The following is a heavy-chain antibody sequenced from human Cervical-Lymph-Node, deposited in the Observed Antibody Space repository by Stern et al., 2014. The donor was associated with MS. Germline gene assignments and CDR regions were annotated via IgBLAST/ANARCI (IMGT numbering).Heavy chain of an antibody. CDR3: ARGDLARGNDYYYYGMDV. Sequence: QVQLVQSGAEVKKPRSSVKVSCKASGGTFSSYAISWVRQAPGQGLEWMGGSIPIFGTANYAQKFQGRVTITADESTSTAYMELSSLRSEDTAVYYCARGDLARGNDYYYYGMDVWGQGTTVTVSS. D-gene: IGHD3-10*01. CDR2: SIPIFGTA. V-gene: IGHV1-69*01. CDR1: GGTFSSYA. J-gene: IGHJ6*02.